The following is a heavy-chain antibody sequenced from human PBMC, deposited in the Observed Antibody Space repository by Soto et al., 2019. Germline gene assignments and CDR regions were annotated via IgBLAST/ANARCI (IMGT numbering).Heavy chain of an antibody. V-gene: IGHV4-34*01. D-gene: IGHD3-10*01. Sequence: SETLSLTCAVYGGSFSGYYWSWIRQPPGKGLEWIGEINHSGSTNYNPSLKSRVTISVDTSKNQFSLKLSSVTAADTAVYYCARGAPMVRGVIRWFDPWGQGTLVTVSS. CDR1: GGSFSGYY. J-gene: IGHJ5*02. CDR2: INHSGST. CDR3: ARGAPMVRGVIRWFDP.